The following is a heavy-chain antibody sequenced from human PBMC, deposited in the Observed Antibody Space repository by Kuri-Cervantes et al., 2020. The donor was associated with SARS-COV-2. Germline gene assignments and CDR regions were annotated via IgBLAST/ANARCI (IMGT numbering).Heavy chain of an antibody. V-gene: IGHV3-21*01. CDR3: ARVSPISYYYDSSGYLDY. Sequence: GGSLRLSCEVSGFLFSASAIHWVRQASGKGLEWVSSISSSSSYIYYADSVKGRFTISRDNAKNSLYLQMNSLRAEDTAVYYCARVSPISYYYDSSGYLDYWGQGTQVTVSS. J-gene: IGHJ4*02. CDR1: GFLFSASA. CDR2: ISSSSSYI. D-gene: IGHD3-22*01.